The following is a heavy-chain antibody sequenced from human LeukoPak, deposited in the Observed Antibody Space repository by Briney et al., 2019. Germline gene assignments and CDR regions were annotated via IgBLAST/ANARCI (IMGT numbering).Heavy chain of an antibody. J-gene: IGHJ4*02. D-gene: IGHD6-19*01. CDR3: AYWRPGRIAVASVDY. V-gene: IGHV4-34*01. CDR1: GGSFSGYY. Sequence: PETLSLTCAVYGGSFSGYYWSWIRQPPGKGLEWIGEINHSGSTNYNPSLKTRVTISVDTSKNQFSLKLSSVTAANSDVYYCAYWRPGRIAVASVDYGGQGTLVTVSA. CDR2: INHSGST.